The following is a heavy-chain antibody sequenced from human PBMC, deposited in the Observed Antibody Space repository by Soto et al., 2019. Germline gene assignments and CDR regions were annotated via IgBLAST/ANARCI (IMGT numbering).Heavy chain of an antibody. V-gene: IGHV4-39*01. CDR2: VYYSGST. CDR3: GRQRSYYASGSYLDS. CDR1: GGSIRNSNYY. Sequence: QLQLQESGPGLVKPSETLSLTCTVSGGSIRNSNYYWGWIRQPPGKGLEWIGNVYYSGSTSYNSSLKSRVTISADTSENQFSLRLSSVTAADTAVYYCGRQRSYYASGSYLDSWCQVTLVTVSS. J-gene: IGHJ4*02. D-gene: IGHD3-10*01.